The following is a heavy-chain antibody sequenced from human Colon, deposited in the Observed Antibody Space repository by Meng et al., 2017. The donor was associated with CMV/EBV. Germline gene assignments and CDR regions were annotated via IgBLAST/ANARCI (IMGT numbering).Heavy chain of an antibody. Sequence: GESLKISCPASGFTFGDYAMSWVRQAPGKGLEWVGFIRSKAYGGTTEYAASVKGRFTISRDDSKSIAYLQMNSLKTEDTAVYYCTRDLESSSSGPDYWGQGTLVTVSS. J-gene: IGHJ4*02. V-gene: IGHV3-49*04. CDR2: IRSKAYGGTT. D-gene: IGHD6-6*01. CDR1: GFTFGDYA. CDR3: TRDLESSSSGPDY.